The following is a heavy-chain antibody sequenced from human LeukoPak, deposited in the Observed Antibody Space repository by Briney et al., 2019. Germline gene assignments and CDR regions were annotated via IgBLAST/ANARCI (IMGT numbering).Heavy chain of an antibody. V-gene: IGHV4-39*07. CDR1: GGSISSSSYY. D-gene: IGHD3-3*01. CDR3: ARAVRFLEWLFIGAFDI. J-gene: IGHJ3*02. CDR2: IYYSGST. Sequence: SETLSLTCTVSGGSISSSSYYWGWIRQPPGKGLEWIGSIYYSGSTYYNPSLKSRVTISVDTSKNQFSLKLSSVTAADTAVYYCARAVRFLEWLFIGAFDIWGQGTMVTVSS.